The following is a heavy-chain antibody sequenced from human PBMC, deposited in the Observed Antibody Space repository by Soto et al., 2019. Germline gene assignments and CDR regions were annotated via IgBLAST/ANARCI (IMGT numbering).Heavy chain of an antibody. CDR3: TRGSAAPLSLLYFDT. Sequence: SETLSLTCAVYGGSFSGYYWSWIRQPPGKGLEWIGEINHSGSTNYNPSLKSRVTISVDTSKNQFSLKLSSVTAADTAVYFCTRGSAAPLSLLYFDTWGQGTPVTVSS. J-gene: IGHJ4*02. D-gene: IGHD2-15*01. CDR1: GGSFSGYY. CDR2: INHSGST. V-gene: IGHV4-34*01.